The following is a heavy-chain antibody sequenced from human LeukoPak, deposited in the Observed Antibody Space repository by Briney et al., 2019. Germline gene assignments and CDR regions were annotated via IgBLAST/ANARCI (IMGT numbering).Heavy chain of an antibody. D-gene: IGHD4-17*01. J-gene: IGHJ3*02. Sequence: GASVKVSCKASGGTFSSYAISWARQAPGQGLEWMGRIIPIFGTANYAQKFQGRVTITTDESTSTAYMELSSLRSEDTAVYYCASTVTTYDAFDIWGQGTMVTVSS. V-gene: IGHV1-69*05. CDR1: GGTFSSYA. CDR3: ASTVTTYDAFDI. CDR2: IIPIFGTA.